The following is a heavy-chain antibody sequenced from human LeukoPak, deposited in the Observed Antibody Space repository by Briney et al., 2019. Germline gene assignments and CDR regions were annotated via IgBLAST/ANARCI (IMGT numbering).Heavy chain of an antibody. D-gene: IGHD5-18*01. Sequence: PGGSLRLSCAASGFTFSSNYMSWVRQAPGKGLEWVANIKQDGSEKYYVDSVKGRFTISRDNAKNSLYLQMNSLRAEDTAVYYCARDRVQLWLQDYYYGMDVWGQGTTVTVSS. J-gene: IGHJ6*02. CDR3: ARDRVQLWLQDYYYGMDV. CDR1: GFTFSSNY. V-gene: IGHV3-7*03. CDR2: IKQDGSEK.